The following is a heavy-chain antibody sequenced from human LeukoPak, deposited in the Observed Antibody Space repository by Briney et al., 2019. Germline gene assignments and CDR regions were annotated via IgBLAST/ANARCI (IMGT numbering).Heavy chain of an antibody. CDR1: GFTVSSNY. J-gene: IGHJ3*02. D-gene: IGHD3-10*01. Sequence: QSGGSLRLSCAASGFTVSSNYMSWVRQAPGKGLEWVSVIYSGGGTYYADSVKGRFTISRDNSKNTLYLQMNSLRAEDTAVYYCARDHGTNMVEAFDIWGQGTMVTVSS. CDR3: ARDHGTNMVEAFDI. V-gene: IGHV3-66*01. CDR2: IYSGGGT.